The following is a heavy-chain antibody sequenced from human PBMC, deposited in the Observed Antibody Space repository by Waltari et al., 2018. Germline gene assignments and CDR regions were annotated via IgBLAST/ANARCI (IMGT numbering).Heavy chain of an antibody. D-gene: IGHD6-19*01. V-gene: IGHV3-53*01. CDR2: IYSGGST. J-gene: IGHJ4*02. Sequence: EVQLVESGGGLIQPGGSLRLSCAASGFTVSSNYMSWVRQAPGKGLEWGSVIYSGGSTYYSDSMKGRFTISRDNSKNTLYLQMNCLRAEDTAVYYCASQGGLVGYYFDYWGQGTLVTVSS. CDR3: ASQGGLVGYYFDY. CDR1: GFTVSSNY.